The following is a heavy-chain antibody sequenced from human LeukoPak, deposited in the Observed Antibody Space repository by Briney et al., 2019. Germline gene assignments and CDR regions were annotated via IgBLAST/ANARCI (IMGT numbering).Heavy chain of an antibody. Sequence: ASVKVSCKASGYTFTSYAMNWVRQAPGQGLEWMGWINTNTGNPTYAQGFTGRFVFSLDTSVGTAYLQISSLKAEDTAVYYCASTDSSGWYVGDYWGQGTLVTVSS. V-gene: IGHV7-4-1*02. J-gene: IGHJ4*02. CDR2: INTNTGNP. CDR3: ASTDSSGWYVGDY. D-gene: IGHD6-19*01. CDR1: GYTFTSYA.